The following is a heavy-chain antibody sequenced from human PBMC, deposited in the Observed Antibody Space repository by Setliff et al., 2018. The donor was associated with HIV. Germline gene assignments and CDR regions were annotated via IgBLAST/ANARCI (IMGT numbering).Heavy chain of an antibody. V-gene: IGHV5-51*01. D-gene: IGHD1-26*01. CDR2: MYPGTSTT. CDR3: ARCSGSDPYDGMDV. J-gene: IGHJ6*02. CDR1: GYSFSTYW. Sequence: GESLKISCQGSGYSFSTYWIGWVRQMPGKGLEWMGIMYPGTSTTKYSPSFQGQVTISADKSISIAYLQWNSLKASDTAMYYCARCSGSDPYDGMDVWGQGTTVTVSS.